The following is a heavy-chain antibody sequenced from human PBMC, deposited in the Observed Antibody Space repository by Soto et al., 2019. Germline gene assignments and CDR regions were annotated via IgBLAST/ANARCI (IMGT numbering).Heavy chain of an antibody. CDR3: ARGLITGSQYSGGWYYFDS. J-gene: IGHJ4*02. V-gene: IGHV4-30-4*01. CDR2: IYYSGST. Sequence: PSETLSLTCTVSGGSISSGDYYWSWIRQPPGKGLEWIGYIYYSGSTFYNPSLKSRLTISVDTSKNQFSLNLSSVTAADTAVYYCARGLITGSQYSGGWYYFDSWGQGTQVTVSS. CDR1: GGSISSGDYY. D-gene: IGHD1-26*01.